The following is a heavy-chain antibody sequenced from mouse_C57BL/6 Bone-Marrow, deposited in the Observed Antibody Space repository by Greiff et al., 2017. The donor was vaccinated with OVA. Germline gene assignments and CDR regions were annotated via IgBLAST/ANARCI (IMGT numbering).Heavy chain of an antibody. J-gene: IGHJ3*01. CDR3: ARAEIYYYGR. Sequence: VQLVESGAELARPGASVKLSCKASGYTFTSYGISWVKQRTGQGLEWIGEIYPRSGNTYYNEKFKGKATLTADKSSSTAYMELRSLTSEDSAVYFCARAEIYYYGRWGQGTLVTVSA. V-gene: IGHV1-81*01. CDR2: IYPRSGNT. CDR1: GYTFTSYG. D-gene: IGHD1-1*01.